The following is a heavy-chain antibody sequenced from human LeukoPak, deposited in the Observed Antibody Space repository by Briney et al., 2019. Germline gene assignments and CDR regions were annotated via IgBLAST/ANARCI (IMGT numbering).Heavy chain of an antibody. CDR1: GFTFGSSA. Sequence: GGSLRLSCAASGFTFGSSAMSWVRQAPGKGLEWVSAISNNGGYTYYADSVQGRFTISRDNSKSTLCLQMNGLRAEDTAVYYCAKQLGYCSDGSCYFPYWGQGTLVTVSS. V-gene: IGHV3-23*01. D-gene: IGHD2-15*01. CDR2: ISNNGGYT. J-gene: IGHJ4*02. CDR3: AKQLGYCSDGSCYFPY.